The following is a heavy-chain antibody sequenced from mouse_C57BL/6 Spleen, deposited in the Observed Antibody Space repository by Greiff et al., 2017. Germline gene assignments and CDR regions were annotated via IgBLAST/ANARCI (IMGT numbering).Heavy chain of an antibody. V-gene: IGHV1-64*01. CDR3: ARDDPYAMDY. CDR1: GYTFTSYW. CDR2: IHPNSGST. J-gene: IGHJ4*01. Sequence: QVQLKQPGAELVKPGASVKLSCKASGYTFTSYWMHWVKQRPGQGLEWIGMIHPNSGSTNYNEKFKSKATLTVDKSSSTAYMQLSSLTSEDSAVYYCARDDPYAMDYWGQGTAVTVSS.